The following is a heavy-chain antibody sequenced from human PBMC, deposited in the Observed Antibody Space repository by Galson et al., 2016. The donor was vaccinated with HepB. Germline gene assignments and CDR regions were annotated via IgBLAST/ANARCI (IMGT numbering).Heavy chain of an antibody. CDR3: AHRRLGNYDAGGMDG. CDR1: GFSLTTSGVG. J-gene: IGHJ6*02. V-gene: IGHV2-5*01. D-gene: IGHD3-3*01. Sequence: PALVKPTQTLTLTCSFSGFSLTTSGVGVGWIRQPPGKALEWLAFIYWNGDKRCSPSLKSRLTITKDKSENQVVLIMTNMDPVDTAPCYCAHRRLGNYDAGGMDGWGQGTTVTVSS. CDR2: IYWNGDK.